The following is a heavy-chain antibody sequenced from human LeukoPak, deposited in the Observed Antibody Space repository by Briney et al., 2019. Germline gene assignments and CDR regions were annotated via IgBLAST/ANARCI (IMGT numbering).Heavy chain of an antibody. CDR3: ARGGYGDYGMDV. D-gene: IGHD4-17*01. Sequence: SETLSLTCAVYGGSFSGYYWSWIRQPPGKGQEWIGEINHSGSTNYNPSLKSRVTISVDMSKNQFSLKLNSVTAADTAVYYCARGGYGDYGMDVWGRGTPVTVSS. CDR1: GGSFSGYY. V-gene: IGHV4-34*01. CDR2: INHSGST. J-gene: IGHJ6*02.